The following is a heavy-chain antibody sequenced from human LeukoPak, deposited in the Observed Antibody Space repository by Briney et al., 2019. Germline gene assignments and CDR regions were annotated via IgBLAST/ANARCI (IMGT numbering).Heavy chain of an antibody. CDR3: SPAYL. V-gene: IGHV3-7*01. D-gene: IGHD2-21*01. J-gene: IGHJ3*01. CDR1: GFVFNTYW. CDR2: INQDGTET. Sequence: PGGSLRLSCVASGFVFNTYWIYWVRQAPGKGLEWVATINQDGTETRYVDSVKGRFTISRDNAKSSVFLQMNSLRFKERAVFYCSPAYLWAQGPMVTVSS.